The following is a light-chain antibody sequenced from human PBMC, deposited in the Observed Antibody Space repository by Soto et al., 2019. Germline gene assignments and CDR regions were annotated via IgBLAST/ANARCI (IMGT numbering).Light chain of an antibody. Sequence: EIVLTQSPATLSLSPGERATLSCRASQSISSYLAWYQQKPGQAPRLLIYDASNRATGIPARFSAGGSGKDFTITISSLEPEGFAVYYCQQRSNWSPTFGGGTKVEIK. CDR1: QSISSY. CDR2: DAS. V-gene: IGKV3-11*01. CDR3: QQRSNWSPT. J-gene: IGKJ4*01.